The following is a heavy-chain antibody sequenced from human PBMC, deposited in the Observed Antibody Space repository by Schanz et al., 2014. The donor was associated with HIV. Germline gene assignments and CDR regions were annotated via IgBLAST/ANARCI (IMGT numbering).Heavy chain of an antibody. CDR3: AKPEYDSRGNSQSHFDY. V-gene: IGHV3-11*01. J-gene: IGHJ4*02. Sequence: QVHLVESGGGVVQPGRSLRLSCTASGFSFSDYHMSWIRQAPGKGLEWVSSLSGSGSNIYYADSVNGRFTISRDNSKNTLYLQMTTLRIDDTAVYYCAKPEYDSRGNSQSHFDYWGQGTLVTVSS. D-gene: IGHD3-22*01. CDR1: GFSFSDYH. CDR2: LSGSGSNI.